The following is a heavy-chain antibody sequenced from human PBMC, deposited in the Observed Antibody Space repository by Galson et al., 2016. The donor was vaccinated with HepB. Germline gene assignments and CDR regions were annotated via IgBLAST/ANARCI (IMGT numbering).Heavy chain of an antibody. D-gene: IGHD3-22*01. J-gene: IGHJ3*02. CDR1: GYSFTKYW. CDR3: ARLGDYYDNSGYWHLNDAFDI. Sequence: QSGAEVKKPGESLKISCKGSGYSFTKYWIAWVRQMPGKGLQWMGIIYPGDSDTRYSPSFQGQVTISADKSISTAYLQWSSLKASDTAMYYCARLGDYYDNSGYWHLNDAFDIWGQGTMVTVSS. CDR2: IYPGDSDT. V-gene: IGHV5-51*01.